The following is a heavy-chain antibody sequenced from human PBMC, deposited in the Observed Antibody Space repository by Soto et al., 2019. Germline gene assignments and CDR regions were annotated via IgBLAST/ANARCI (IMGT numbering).Heavy chain of an antibody. CDR3: AKAIWFGESNPIDY. V-gene: IGHV3-23*01. CDR1: GFTFSSYA. J-gene: IGHJ4*02. CDR2: ISGSGGST. D-gene: IGHD3-10*01. Sequence: GGSLRLSCAASGFTFSSYAMSWVRQAPGKGLEWVSAISGSGGSTYYADSVKGRFTISRDNSKNTLYLQMNSLRAEDTAVYYCAKAIWFGESNPIDYWGQGTLVTVSS.